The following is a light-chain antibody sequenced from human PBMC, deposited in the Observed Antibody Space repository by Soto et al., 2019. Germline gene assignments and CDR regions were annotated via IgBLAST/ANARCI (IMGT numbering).Light chain of an antibody. CDR3: RQLSIYPLS. V-gene: IGKV3-15*01. Sequence: EIVLTKTPGTLSLSTGERATLSCRASQSVSSHLAWYQQKPGQAPRLLIYGAYTRATGIPARFSGSRSGADFTLTISSLQPEDSATYYCRQLSIYPLSFGGGTKVDI. J-gene: IGKJ4*01. CDR1: QSVSSH. CDR2: GAY.